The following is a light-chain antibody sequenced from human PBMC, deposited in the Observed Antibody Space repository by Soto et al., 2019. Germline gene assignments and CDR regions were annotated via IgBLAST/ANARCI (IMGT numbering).Light chain of an antibody. CDR1: SSDVGGYNY. V-gene: IGLV2-14*03. CDR2: DVS. CDR3: SSYTSSSTPLYV. J-gene: IGLJ1*01. Sequence: ALTQPASVSGSPGQSITISCTGTSSDVGGYNYVSWYQQHPGRAPKLLIYDVSTRPTGVSNRFSGSKSGNTASLTISGLQAEDEADYYCSSYTSSSTPLYVFGTGTKVT.